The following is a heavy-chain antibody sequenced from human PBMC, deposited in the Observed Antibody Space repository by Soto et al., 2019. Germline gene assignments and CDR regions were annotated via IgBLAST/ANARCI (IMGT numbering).Heavy chain of an antibody. CDR3: VREIAPRGFNP. CDR1: GDSVSSNSAL. D-gene: IGHD2-21*01. CDR2: TYYRSKWYS. V-gene: IGHV6-1*01. Sequence: QTLSLTCAISGDSVSSNSALWNWIRQSPSRGLEWLGRTYYRSKWYSDYAVSVKGRITINPDTSKNQFSLQLDSVAPEDTAVYYCVREIAPRGFNPWSHGTLVTGSS. J-gene: IGHJ5*02.